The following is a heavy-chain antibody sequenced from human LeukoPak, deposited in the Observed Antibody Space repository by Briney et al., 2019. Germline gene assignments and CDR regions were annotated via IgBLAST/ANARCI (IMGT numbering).Heavy chain of an antibody. J-gene: IGHJ4*02. V-gene: IGHV3-23*01. CDR3: AKKEEAVAGTFDY. CDR2: ISGSGGST. Sequence: LSGGSLRLSCAASGFTFSSYAMSWVRQAPGKGLEWVSAISGSGGSTYYADSVKGRFTISRDNSKNTLYLQMNSLRAEDTAVYYCAKKEEAVAGTFDYWGQGTLVTVSS. CDR1: GFTFSSYA. D-gene: IGHD6-19*01.